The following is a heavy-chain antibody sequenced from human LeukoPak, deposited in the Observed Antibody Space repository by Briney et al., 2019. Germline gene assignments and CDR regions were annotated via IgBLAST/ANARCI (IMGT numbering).Heavy chain of an antibody. V-gene: IGHV1-8*01. CDR3: ARAIPIWLHHYYGMDV. D-gene: IGHD5-24*01. CDR2: MNPNSGNT. CDR1: GYTFTSYD. Sequence: GASVKVSCKASGYTFTSYDINWVRQATGQGLEWMGWMNPNSGNTGYAQKFQGRVTMTRNTSISTAYMELSSLRSEDTAVYYCARAIPIWLHHYYGMDVWGQGTTVTVSS. J-gene: IGHJ6*02.